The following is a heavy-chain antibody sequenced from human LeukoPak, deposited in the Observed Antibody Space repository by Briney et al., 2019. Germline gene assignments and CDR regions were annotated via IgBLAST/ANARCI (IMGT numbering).Heavy chain of an antibody. J-gene: IGHJ5*02. V-gene: IGHV1-69*13. Sequence: SVKVSCKASGGTFSSYAISWVRQAPGQELEWMGGIIPIFGTANYAQKFQGRVTITADESTSTAYMELSSLRSEDTAVYYCARGLNTIFGVDTLYNWFDPWGQGTLVTVSS. CDR1: GGTFSSYA. CDR2: IIPIFGTA. CDR3: ARGLNTIFGVDTLYNWFDP. D-gene: IGHD3-3*01.